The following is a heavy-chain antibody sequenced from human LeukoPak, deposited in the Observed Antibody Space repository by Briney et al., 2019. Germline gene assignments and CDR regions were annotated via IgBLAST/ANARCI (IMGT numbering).Heavy chain of an antibody. CDR2: ISSSSSYI. D-gene: IGHD4-23*01. J-gene: IGHJ6*02. CDR1: GFTFSSYS. V-gene: IGHV3-21*01. CDR3: AREVTTVVTPTKVYYYYYYGMDV. Sequence: PGGSLRLSCAASGFTFSSYSMNWVRQAPGKGLEWVSSISSSSSYIYYADSVKGRFTISRDNAKNLLYLQMNSLRAEDTAVYYCAREVTTVVTPTKVYYYYYYGMDVWGQGTTVTVSS.